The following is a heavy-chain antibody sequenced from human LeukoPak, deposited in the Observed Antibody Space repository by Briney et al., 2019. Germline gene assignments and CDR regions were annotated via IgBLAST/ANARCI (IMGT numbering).Heavy chain of an antibody. J-gene: IGHJ4*02. D-gene: IGHD3-22*01. CDR3: ARAYDRSGYQAMGFDY. CDR2: IYISGST. Sequence: SQTLSLTCTVSGGSLSNGNYYWSWIRQPAGKGLEWIGRIYISGSTNYNPSLKSRVTISVDTSKNQFSLKLSSVAAADTAVYYCARAYDRSGYQAMGFDYWGQGTLVTVSS. CDR1: GGSLSNGNYY. V-gene: IGHV4-61*02.